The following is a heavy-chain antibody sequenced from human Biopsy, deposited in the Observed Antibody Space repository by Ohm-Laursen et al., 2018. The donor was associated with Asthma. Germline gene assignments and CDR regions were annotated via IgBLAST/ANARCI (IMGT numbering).Heavy chain of an antibody. CDR2: IISIFGTP. CDR1: GYTVTRYA. D-gene: IGHD2-21*01. Sequence: SSVKVSCKASGYTVTRYAINWVRQAPGQGLEWMGGIISIFGTPSYAQNFQSRLTITADDSTSTVYMELSSLRSEDTAMYYCARSYCGGDCFSPFDYWGQGTLVTVSS. CDR3: ARSYCGGDCFSPFDY. J-gene: IGHJ4*02. V-gene: IGHV1-69*01.